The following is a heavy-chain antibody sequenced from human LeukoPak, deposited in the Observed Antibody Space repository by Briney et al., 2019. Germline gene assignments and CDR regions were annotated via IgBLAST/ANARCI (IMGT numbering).Heavy chain of an antibody. CDR1: GGSISGFY. J-gene: IGHJ4*02. CDR3: ATQIYSSTWYYFNY. D-gene: IGHD6-13*01. CDR2: VYYTGTT. V-gene: IGHV4-59*01. Sequence: SETLSLTCTVSGGSISGFYWSWIRRPPGKGLEWIGYVYYTGTTDYNPSLKSRVTISIDTSKTQFSLKLSSVTAADTAVYYCATQIYSSTWYYFNYWGQGTLVTVSS.